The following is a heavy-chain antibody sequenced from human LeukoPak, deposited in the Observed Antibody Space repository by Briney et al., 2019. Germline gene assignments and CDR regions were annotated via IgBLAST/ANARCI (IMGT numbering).Heavy chain of an antibody. CDR2: IYTSGST. Sequence: SQTLSLTCTVSGGSISSGSYYWSWIRQPAGKGLEWIGRIYTSGSTNYNPSLKSRVTISVDTSKNQFSLKLSSVTAADTAVYYCAWAPSTIFGVITLDYFDYWGQGTLVTVSS. J-gene: IGHJ4*02. V-gene: IGHV4-61*02. D-gene: IGHD3-3*01. CDR3: AWAPSTIFGVITLDYFDY. CDR1: GGSISSGSYY.